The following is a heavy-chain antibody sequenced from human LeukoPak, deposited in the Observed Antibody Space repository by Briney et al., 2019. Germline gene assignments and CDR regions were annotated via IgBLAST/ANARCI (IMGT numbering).Heavy chain of an antibody. Sequence: SQTLSLTCAISGDSVSSNSAAWNWIRQSPSRGLEWLGRTYYRSKWYNDYAVSVKSRITINPDTSKNQFSLKLNSVTAADTAVYYCARDLGFDSSGYPWDWGQGTLVTVSS. CDR2: TYYRSKWYN. CDR1: GDSVSSNSAA. CDR3: ARDLGFDSSGYPWD. D-gene: IGHD3-22*01. J-gene: IGHJ4*02. V-gene: IGHV6-1*01.